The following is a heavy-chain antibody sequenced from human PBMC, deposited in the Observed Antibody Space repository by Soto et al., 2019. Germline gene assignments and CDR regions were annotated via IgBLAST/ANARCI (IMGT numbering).Heavy chain of an antibody. J-gene: IGHJ4*02. CDR2: IYYSGST. CDR1: GGSISSGDYY. D-gene: IGHD3-22*01. CDR3: ARDRAYYESSGLYFDY. V-gene: IGHV4-30-4*01. Sequence: PSETLSLTCTVSGGSISSGDYYWSWIRQPPGKGLEWIGYIYYSGSTYYNPSLKSRVTISVDTSKNQFSLKLNSVTAADTAVYYCARDRAYYESSGLYFDYWGQGTLVTVSS.